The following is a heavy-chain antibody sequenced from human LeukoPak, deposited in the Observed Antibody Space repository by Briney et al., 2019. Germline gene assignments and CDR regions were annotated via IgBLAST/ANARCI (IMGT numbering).Heavy chain of an antibody. CDR3: ARGYYDILTGYHNWFDP. Sequence: PSETLSLTCTVSGGPVSSYYWTWIRQPPGKGLEWIGHIHYSENINYNPSLQSRVIMSVDTSKNQVTLKLSSVTAADTAVYYCARGYYDILTGYHNWFDPWGQGTLVTVSS. V-gene: IGHV4-59*02. CDR1: GGPVSSYY. CDR2: IHYSENI. D-gene: IGHD3-9*01. J-gene: IGHJ5*02.